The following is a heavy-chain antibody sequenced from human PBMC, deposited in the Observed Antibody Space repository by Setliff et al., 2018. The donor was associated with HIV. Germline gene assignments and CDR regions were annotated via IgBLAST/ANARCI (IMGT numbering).Heavy chain of an antibody. Sequence: SETLSLTCSVSGASIRGHYWSWIRQSPGKGLEWIGNIYYSGNTNYNPSFKSRVTISVDTSKNQYSLRVNSVTAADTAVYYCARSLVPSGYYYGRHAFDIWGQGTKVTVSS. J-gene: IGHJ3*02. CDR3: ARSLVPSGYYYGRHAFDI. CDR1: GASIRGHY. D-gene: IGHD3-22*01. CDR2: IYYSGNT. V-gene: IGHV4-59*08.